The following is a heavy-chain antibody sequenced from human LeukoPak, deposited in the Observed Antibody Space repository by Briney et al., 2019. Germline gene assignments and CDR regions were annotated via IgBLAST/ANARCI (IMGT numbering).Heavy chain of an antibody. D-gene: IGHD3-10*01. CDR2: INHSGST. CDR1: GGSFSGYY. CDR3: ATMVRGAPGDY. Sequence: PSETLSLTCAVYGGSFSGYYWSWIRQPPGKGLEWIGEINHSGSTNYNPSLKSRVTISVDTSKDQFPLKLSSVTAADTAVYYCATMVRGAPGDYWGQGTLVTVSS. J-gene: IGHJ4*02. V-gene: IGHV4-34*01.